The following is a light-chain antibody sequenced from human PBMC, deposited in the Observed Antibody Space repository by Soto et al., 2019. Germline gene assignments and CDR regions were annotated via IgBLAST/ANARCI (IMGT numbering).Light chain of an antibody. CDR3: LQNYNYPWT. J-gene: IGKJ1*01. CDR2: AAS. V-gene: IGKV1-6*01. Sequence: AIQMTQFPSSLSASVRDRVTVTCRASQDIRNDLGWYQQKPGKAPKLLIYAASSLQSGVPSRFSGSGSGTQFPLTISSLQPEDVATYYCLQNYNYPWTFGQGTKVEIK. CDR1: QDIRND.